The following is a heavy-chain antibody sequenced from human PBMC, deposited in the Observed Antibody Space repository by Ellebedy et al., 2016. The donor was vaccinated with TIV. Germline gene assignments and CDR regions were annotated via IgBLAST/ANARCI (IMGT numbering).Heavy chain of an antibody. J-gene: IGHJ4*02. V-gene: IGHV3-7*01. CDR1: GFTFSNYW. D-gene: IGHD4-11*01. CDR3: ARDMTTITTTFDY. Sequence: GGSLRLXCVASGFTFSNYWMSWVRQAPGEGLEWVANINQDGSQKYNVDSVKGRFTISRDNAKSSLYLHMDSLRAEDTAVYYCARDMTTITTTFDYWGQGTLVTVSS. CDR2: INQDGSQK.